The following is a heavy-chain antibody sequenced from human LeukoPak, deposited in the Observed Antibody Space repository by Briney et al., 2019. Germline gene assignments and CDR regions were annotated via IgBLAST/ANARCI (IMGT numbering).Heavy chain of an antibody. CDR3: ARAERSSIYYDSSGYYAPAVSDY. CDR2: IKQDGSEK. CDR1: GFTFSSHW. V-gene: IGHV3-7*01. J-gene: IGHJ4*02. D-gene: IGHD3-22*01. Sequence: GGSLRLSCAASGFTFSSHWLSWVRQAPGKGLEWVANIKQDGSEKYYVDSVKGRFTISRDNAKNSLYLQMNSLRDEDTAVYYCARAERSSIYYDSSGYYAPAVSDYWGQGTLVTVSS.